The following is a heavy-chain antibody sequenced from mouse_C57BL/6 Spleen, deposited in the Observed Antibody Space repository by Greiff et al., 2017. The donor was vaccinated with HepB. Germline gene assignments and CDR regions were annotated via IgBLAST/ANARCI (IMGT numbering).Heavy chain of an antibody. CDR1: GYTFTDYY. D-gene: IGHD3-2*02. Sequence: VQLQQSGPELVKPGASVKISCKASGYTFTDYYMNWVKQSHGKSLEWIGDINPNNGGTSYNQKFKGKATLTVDKSSSTAYMELRSLTSEDSAVYYCARENSSGYFDYWGQGTTLTVSS. CDR2: INPNNGGT. V-gene: IGHV1-26*01. J-gene: IGHJ2*01. CDR3: ARENSSGYFDY.